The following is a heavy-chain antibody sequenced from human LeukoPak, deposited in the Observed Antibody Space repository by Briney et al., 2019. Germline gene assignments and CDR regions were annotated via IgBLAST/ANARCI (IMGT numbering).Heavy chain of an antibody. CDR1: GFTFSSYA. V-gene: IGHV3-7*04. J-gene: IGHJ4*02. CDR3: ARVVAVAD. CDR2: IKHDGSEK. D-gene: IGHD6-19*01. Sequence: GGSLRLSCAASGFTFSSYAMSWVRQAPGKGLEWVANIKHDGSEKFYLDSVRGRFTVSRDNAKNSLFLQMDSLRAEDTAVYYCARVVAVADWGQGTLVTVSS.